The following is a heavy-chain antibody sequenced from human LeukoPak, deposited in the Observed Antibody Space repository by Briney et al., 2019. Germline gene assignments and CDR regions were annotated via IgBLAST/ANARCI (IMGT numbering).Heavy chain of an antibody. CDR2: VYYSGSA. CDR1: GASTDSDNFY. D-gene: IGHD3-16*01. J-gene: IGHJ4*02. CDR3: ARHAGIMISVGGDPYYFDS. Sequence: PSETLSLTCTVSGASTDSDNFYWGWIRQPPGKGLEWIGSVYYSGSAYYSPSLKSRVTISVDTSTTQFSLKMRSVTAADTAVYYCARHAGIMISVGGDPYYFDSWGQGTLVTVSA. V-gene: IGHV4-39*01.